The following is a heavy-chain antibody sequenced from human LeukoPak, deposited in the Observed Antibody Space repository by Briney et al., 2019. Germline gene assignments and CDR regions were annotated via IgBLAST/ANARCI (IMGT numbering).Heavy chain of an antibody. Sequence: GGSLRLSCAASGLTFSSYAMSWVRQAPGKGLEWVSAISGSGGSTYYADSVKGRFTISRDNSKNTLYLQMNSLRAEDTAVYYCAKPPPRASLVLYYFDYWGQGTLVTVSS. J-gene: IGHJ4*02. CDR2: ISGSGGST. D-gene: IGHD3-16*02. CDR3: AKPPPRASLVLYYFDY. V-gene: IGHV3-23*01. CDR1: GLTFSSYA.